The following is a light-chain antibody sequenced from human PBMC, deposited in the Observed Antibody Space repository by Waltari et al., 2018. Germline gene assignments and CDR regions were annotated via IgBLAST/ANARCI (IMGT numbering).Light chain of an antibody. J-gene: IGKJ1*01. CDR1: QSVSNNY. CDR2: GAS. Sequence: EIVLTQSPGTLSLSPGERATLSCRASQSVSNNYLAWYQQKPGQAPRLLIYGASSRATGIPDRFSGSGSETDFTLTIRRLEPEDFAVYYCQKYGRSPRAFGQGTKVEIK. CDR3: QKYGRSPRA. V-gene: IGKV3-20*01.